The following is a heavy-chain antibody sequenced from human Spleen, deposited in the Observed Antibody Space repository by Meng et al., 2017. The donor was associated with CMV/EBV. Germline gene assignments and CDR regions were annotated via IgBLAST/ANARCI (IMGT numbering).Heavy chain of an antibody. V-gene: IGHV3-48*03. D-gene: IGHD3-3*01. CDR3: ARDVTIFGVVNGRYFDL. Sequence: GESLKISCAASGFTFSSYEMNWVRQAPGKGLEWVSYMTSSGSTIFYADSVKGRFTISRDNAKKSLYLQMNSLRAEDTAVYYCARDVTIFGVVNGRYFDLWGRGTLVTVSS. J-gene: IGHJ2*01. CDR1: GFTFSSYE. CDR2: MTSSGSTI.